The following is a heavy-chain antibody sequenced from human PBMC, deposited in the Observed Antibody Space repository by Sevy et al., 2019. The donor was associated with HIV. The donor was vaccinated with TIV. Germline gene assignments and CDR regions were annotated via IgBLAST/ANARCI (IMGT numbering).Heavy chain of an antibody. D-gene: IGHD6-13*01. CDR3: AAPPSFKSGHSSSHMNDY. V-gene: IGHV3-23*01. CDR1: GFTFSSYA. Sequence: GGSLRLSCAASGFTFSSYAMSWVRQAPGKGLEWVSAISGSGGSTYYADSVKGRFTISRDNSKNTLYLQMNSLRAEDTAVYYCAAPPSFKSGHSSSHMNDYWGQGTLVTVSS. J-gene: IGHJ4*02. CDR2: ISGSGGST.